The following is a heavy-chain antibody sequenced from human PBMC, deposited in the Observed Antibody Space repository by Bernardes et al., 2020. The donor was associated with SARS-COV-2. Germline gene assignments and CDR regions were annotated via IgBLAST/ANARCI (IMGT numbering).Heavy chain of an antibody. Sequence: GGSLRLSCAASGFTFNTYPMGWDRQAPGKGLEWVSVITSMGGNTYYAGSVKGRFTISRDNSQNTLYMQMNTLRAEDTAVYYCAKDYYYDSSGYPYDAFDIWGQGTMVTVSS. CDR2: ITSMGGNT. J-gene: IGHJ3*02. CDR1: GFTFNTYP. D-gene: IGHD3-22*01. V-gene: IGHV3-23*01. CDR3: AKDYYYDSSGYPYDAFDI.